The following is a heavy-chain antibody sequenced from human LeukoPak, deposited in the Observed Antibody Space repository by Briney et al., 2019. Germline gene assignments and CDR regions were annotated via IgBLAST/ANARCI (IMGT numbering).Heavy chain of an antibody. V-gene: IGHV1-69*13. Sequence: GASVKVSCKASGGTFSSYAISWVRQAPGQGLEWMGRIIPIFGTANYAQKFQGRVTITSDESTSTAYMELSSLRSDDTAVYYCARVDKESWFGELLPYYFDYWGQGTLVTVSS. CDR2: IIPIFGTA. CDR1: GGTFSSYA. D-gene: IGHD3-10*01. CDR3: ARVDKESWFGELLPYYFDY. J-gene: IGHJ4*02.